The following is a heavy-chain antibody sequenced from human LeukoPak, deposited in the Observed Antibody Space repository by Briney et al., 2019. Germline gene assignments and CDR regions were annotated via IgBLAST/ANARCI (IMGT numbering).Heavy chain of an antibody. CDR1: GFTFPSYM. Sequence: GGSLRVSCVASGFTFPSYMMNWVRQSPGKGLEWVSGISGSGGRTHYADSVKGRFTISRDNSKNTLYVQINSLRVDDTAVYYCAKDRANWDFRYFDFWGQGTLVTVSS. D-gene: IGHD4/OR15-4a*01. CDR2: ISGSGGRT. V-gene: IGHV3-23*01. J-gene: IGHJ4*02. CDR3: AKDRANWDFRYFDF.